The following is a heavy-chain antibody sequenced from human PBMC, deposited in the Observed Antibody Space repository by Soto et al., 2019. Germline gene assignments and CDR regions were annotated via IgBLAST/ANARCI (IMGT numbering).Heavy chain of an antibody. V-gene: IGHV3-30*18. CDR2: ISYDGSNK. CDR3: AKDRIYDWNPRGAFDI. D-gene: IGHD1-20*01. Sequence: QVQLVESGGGVVQPGRSLRLSCAASGFTLSSYGMHWVRQAPGKGLEWVAVISYDGSNKYYADSVKGRFTISRDNSKSTLYLQMNSLRAEDTAVYYCAKDRIYDWNPRGAFDIWGQGTVVTVSS. CDR1: GFTLSSYG. J-gene: IGHJ3*02.